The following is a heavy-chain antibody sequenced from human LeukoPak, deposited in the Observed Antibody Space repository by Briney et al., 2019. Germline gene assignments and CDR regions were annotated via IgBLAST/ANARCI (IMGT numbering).Heavy chain of an antibody. J-gene: IGHJ4*02. CDR2: ISGSGGST. CDR1: GFTFSSYA. CDR3: VIWGDYDVLTGYYVPDY. Sequence: GSLRLSCAASGFTFSSYAMSWVRQAPGKGLEWVSAISGSGGSTYYADSVKGRFTISRDNSKNTLHLQMNSLRAEDTAVYYCVIWGDYDVLTGYYVPDYWGQGTLVTVSS. D-gene: IGHD3-9*01. V-gene: IGHV3-23*01.